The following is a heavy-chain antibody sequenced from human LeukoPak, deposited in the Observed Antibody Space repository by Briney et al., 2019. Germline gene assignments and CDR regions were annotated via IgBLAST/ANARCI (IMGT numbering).Heavy chain of an antibody. Sequence: SETLSLTCTVSGGSISSYYWSWTRQPPGKGLEWIGYIYYSGSTNYNPSLKSRVTISVDTSKNQFSLKLSSVTAADTAVYYCAGTPLGYCSSTSCSNWFDPWGQGTLVAVSS. CDR2: IYYSGST. D-gene: IGHD2-2*01. V-gene: IGHV4-59*01. CDR1: GGSISSYY. CDR3: AGTPLGYCSSTSCSNWFDP. J-gene: IGHJ5*02.